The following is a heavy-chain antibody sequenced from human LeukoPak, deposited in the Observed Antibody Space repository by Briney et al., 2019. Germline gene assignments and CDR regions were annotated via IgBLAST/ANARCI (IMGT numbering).Heavy chain of an antibody. V-gene: IGHV3-30-3*01. D-gene: IGHD3-10*01. Sequence: GGSLRLSCAASGFTFSSYAMHWVRQAPGKGLEWVAVISYDGSNKYYADSVKGRFTISRDNSKNTLYLQMNSLRAEDTAVYYCARAGVYGSGSYVNYWGQGTLVTVSS. CDR3: ARAGVYGSGSYVNY. CDR2: ISYDGSNK. J-gene: IGHJ4*02. CDR1: GFTFSSYA.